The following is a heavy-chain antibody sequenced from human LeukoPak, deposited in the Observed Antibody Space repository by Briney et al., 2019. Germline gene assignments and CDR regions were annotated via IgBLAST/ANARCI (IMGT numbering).Heavy chain of an antibody. Sequence: GGSLRLSCAASGFTFSSYGMHWVRQAPGKGLEWVAFIRYDGSNKYYADSVKGRFNISRDNSKNTLYLQMNSLRAEDTAVYYCAKDRFWSGYDAFDIWGQGTMVTVSS. V-gene: IGHV3-30*02. D-gene: IGHD3-3*01. CDR2: IRYDGSNK. CDR3: AKDRFWSGYDAFDI. J-gene: IGHJ3*02. CDR1: GFTFSSYG.